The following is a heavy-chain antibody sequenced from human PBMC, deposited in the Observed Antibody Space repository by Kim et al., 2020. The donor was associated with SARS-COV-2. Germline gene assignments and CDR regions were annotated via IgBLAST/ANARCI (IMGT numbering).Heavy chain of an antibody. CDR3: ARRTAGLDY. D-gene: IGHD6-13*01. Sequence: WYNDYAVSVKSRITINPDTSKNQFSLQLNSVTPEDTAVYYCARRTAGLDYWGQGTLVTVSS. V-gene: IGHV6-1*01. J-gene: IGHJ4*02. CDR2: WYN.